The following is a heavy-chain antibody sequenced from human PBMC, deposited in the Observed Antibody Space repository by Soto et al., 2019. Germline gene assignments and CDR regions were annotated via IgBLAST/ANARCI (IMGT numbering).Heavy chain of an antibody. CDR1: GCSIISSSYY. Sequence: SETLSLTCTVSGCSIISSSYYWGWIRQPPGKGLEWIGSIYYSGSTYYNPSLKSRVTISVDTSKNQFSLKLSSVTAADTAVYYCARVTIAFDPWGQGTLVTVSS. V-gene: IGHV4-39*01. CDR2: IYYSGST. D-gene: IGHD4-17*01. CDR3: ARVTIAFDP. J-gene: IGHJ5*02.